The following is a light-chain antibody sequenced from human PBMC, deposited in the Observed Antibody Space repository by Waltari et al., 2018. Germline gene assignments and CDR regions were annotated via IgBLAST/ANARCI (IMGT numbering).Light chain of an antibody. V-gene: IGLV2-8*01. J-gene: IGLJ3*02. CDR1: STDVQGYVP. Sequence: QSALTQPPSAPGSPGPSITISSTGISTDVQGYVPVFWYQQHPGNAPNLLIYEVTKRPSGVPDRFSGSKSDNAASLAVSGLQAEDEADYYCSSYAGGSSLMFGGGTKLTVL. CDR3: SSYAGGSSLM. CDR2: EVT.